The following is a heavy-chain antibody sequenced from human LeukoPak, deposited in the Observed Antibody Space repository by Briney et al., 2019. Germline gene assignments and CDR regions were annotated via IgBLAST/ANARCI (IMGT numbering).Heavy chain of an antibody. D-gene: IGHD4-23*01. Sequence: GRSLRLSCAASGFTFSSYAMHWVRQAPGKGLEWVAVIWYDGSNKHYADSVKGRFTISRDNSKNTLYLQMNSLRAEDTAVYYCARAYGGNRLDYWGQGTLVTVSS. CDR1: GFTFSSYA. CDR2: IWYDGSNK. CDR3: ARAYGGNRLDY. V-gene: IGHV3-33*08. J-gene: IGHJ4*02.